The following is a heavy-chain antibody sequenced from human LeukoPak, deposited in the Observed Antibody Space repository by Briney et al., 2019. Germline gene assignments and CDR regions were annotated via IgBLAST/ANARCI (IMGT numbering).Heavy chain of an antibody. D-gene: IGHD6-13*01. V-gene: IGHV1-2*02. J-gene: IGHJ4*02. CDR2: ISPNNGGT. Sequence: ASVKVSCKASGYTFTAYYIHWLRQAPGQGLEWMGWISPNNGGTKYAQKFQDRVTMTRDTSISTAYLELNRLKSDDTAVYFCARQQLTYFDYWGQGTLVTVS. CDR3: ARQQLTYFDY. CDR1: GYTFTAYY.